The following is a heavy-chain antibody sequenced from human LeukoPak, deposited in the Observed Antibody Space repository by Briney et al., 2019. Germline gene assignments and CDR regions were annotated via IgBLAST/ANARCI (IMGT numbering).Heavy chain of an antibody. CDR2: IYYSDNT. J-gene: IGHJ5*02. D-gene: IGHD2-21*02. Sequence: SETLSLTCTVSGGSISSYYWNWIRQAPGKGLEWIGYIYYSDNTNYNPSLKSRVTISVDTSKNQFYLKLRSVTPADTAVYYCAXEGGDGNWFDPWGQGTRVIVSS. CDR1: GGSISSYY. CDR3: AXEGGDGNWFDP. V-gene: IGHV4-59*01.